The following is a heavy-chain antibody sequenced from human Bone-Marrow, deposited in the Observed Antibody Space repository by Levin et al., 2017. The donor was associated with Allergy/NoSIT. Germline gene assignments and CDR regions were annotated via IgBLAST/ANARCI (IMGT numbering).Heavy chain of an antibody. D-gene: IGHD6-13*01. J-gene: IGHJ4*02. CDR3: AHRRGGGRGWAAAGSFDY. V-gene: IGHV2-5*02. Sequence: SGPTLVKPTQTLTLTCTFSGFSLSTTGVGVGWIRQPPGKALEWLAVIYWDDDYRYSPSLESRVTITKDTSKNQVVLTMTNMDPVDTGTYYCAHRRGGGRGWAAAGSFDYWGQGRLVTVSS. CDR2: IYWDDDY. CDR1: GFSLSTTGVG.